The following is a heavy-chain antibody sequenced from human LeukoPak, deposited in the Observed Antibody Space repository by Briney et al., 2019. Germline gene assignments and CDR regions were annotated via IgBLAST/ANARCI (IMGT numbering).Heavy chain of an antibody. J-gene: IGHJ4*02. CDR1: GGSISSYY. D-gene: IGHD2-8*02. CDR3: AGHHPHNTVDF. CDR2: ISDIGSI. V-gene: IGHV4-59*08. Sequence: SETLSLTCTVSGGSISSYYWSWIRQPPGKGLEWIAYISDIGSINYNPSLKSRVTISLETSKNQFSLKLSSVTAADTAVYYCAGHHPHNTVDFWGQGTLVTVSS.